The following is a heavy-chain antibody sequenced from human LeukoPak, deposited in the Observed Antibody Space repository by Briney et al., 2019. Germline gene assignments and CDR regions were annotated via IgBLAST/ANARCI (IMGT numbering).Heavy chain of an antibody. CDR2: MSPSGTT. V-gene: IGHV4-61*01. D-gene: IGHD3-22*01. CDR1: GDSVSSGNYY. Sequence: SGTLSLTCTVSGDSVSSGNYYLSWIRQPPGKGLDWITYMSPSGTTKYNPSLKSRVTTSVDTSRTQFSLRLSSVTAADTAVYYCARGQDDRSGTFDYWGQGILVTVSS. J-gene: IGHJ4*02. CDR3: ARGQDDRSGTFDY.